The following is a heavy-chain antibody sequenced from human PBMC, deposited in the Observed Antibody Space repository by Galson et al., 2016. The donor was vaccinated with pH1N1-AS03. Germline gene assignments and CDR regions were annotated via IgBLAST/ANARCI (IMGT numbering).Heavy chain of an antibody. Sequence: SLRLSCAASGFTFSDSGMHWVRQPPGKGLEWVAVISQDARGKFYAASVKGRFTISRDNSNNTVYLHMKSLRTEDTAVYYCAKMLRGITPVGFESWGQGILVTVSS. J-gene: IGHJ1*01. CDR2: ISQDARGK. CDR3: AKMLRGITPVGFES. V-gene: IGHV3-30*18. D-gene: IGHD3-10*01. CDR1: GFTFSDSG.